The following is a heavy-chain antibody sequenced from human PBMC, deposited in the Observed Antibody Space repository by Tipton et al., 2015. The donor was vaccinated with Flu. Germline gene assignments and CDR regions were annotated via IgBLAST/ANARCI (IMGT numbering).Heavy chain of an antibody. D-gene: IGHD7-27*01. CDR2: ISSSGNTI. J-gene: IGHJ4*02. V-gene: IGHV3-48*03. CDR3: ATLTGDDY. Sequence: SLRLSCAASGFTFSSYEMNWVRQAPGKGLEWVSYISSSGNTISYADSVRGRFTISRDNTKKSLSLQLNNLRAEDTAIYYCATLTGDDYWGQGILVTVSS. CDR1: GFTFSSYE.